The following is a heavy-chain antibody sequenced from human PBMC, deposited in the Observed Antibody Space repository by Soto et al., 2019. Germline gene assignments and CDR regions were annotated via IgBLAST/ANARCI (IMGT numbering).Heavy chain of an antibody. J-gene: IGHJ6*02. V-gene: IGHV4-30-4*01. CDR2: IYYSGST. CDR1: GGSISSSDYY. Sequence: QVQLQESGPGLVKPSQTLSLTCTVSGGSISSSDYYWSWIRQPPGKGLEWMGYIYYSGSTYYNPSLKSRVTISVDTSKNQSSLKLSSVTAADTAVYYCDRNYYDILTGAYLGLAGDVWGQGTTVTVSS. D-gene: IGHD3-9*01. CDR3: DRNYYDILTGAYLGLAGDV.